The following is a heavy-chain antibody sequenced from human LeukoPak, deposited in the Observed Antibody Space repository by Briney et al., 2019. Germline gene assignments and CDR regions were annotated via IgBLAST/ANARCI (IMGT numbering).Heavy chain of an antibody. Sequence: GGSLRLSCAASGFNFSSYAMHWVRQAPGKGLEWVAVISFDGSSKYYADSVKGRFTISRDNSKNTLYLQVNSLRAEDTAVYYCARGAAYGDYGSIDYWGQGTLVIVSS. CDR3: ARGAAYGDYGSIDY. CDR1: GFNFSSYA. CDR2: ISFDGSSK. V-gene: IGHV3-30-3*01. D-gene: IGHD4-17*01. J-gene: IGHJ4*02.